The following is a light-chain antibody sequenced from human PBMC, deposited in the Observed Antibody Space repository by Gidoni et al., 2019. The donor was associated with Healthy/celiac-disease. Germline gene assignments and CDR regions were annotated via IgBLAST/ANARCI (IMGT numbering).Light chain of an antibody. CDR3: QQYYSTTM. J-gene: IGKJ4*02. CDR2: WAS. Sequence: DIVMTQSPDSLAVSLGERATINCKSSQSVLYSSNNKNYLAWYQQKPGQPPKLLIYWASTRESGVPDRFSGSGSGTDFTLTISSLQAEDVAVYYCQQYYSTTMFGGGRTVEIK. V-gene: IGKV4-1*01. CDR1: QSVLYSSNNKNY.